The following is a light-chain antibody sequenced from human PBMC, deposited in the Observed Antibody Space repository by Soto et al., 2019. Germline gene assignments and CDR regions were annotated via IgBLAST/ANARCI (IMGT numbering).Light chain of an antibody. CDR3: AAWDDSLNGYVV. J-gene: IGLJ2*01. V-gene: IGLV1-44*01. CDR2: SNN. CDR1: SSNIGSNT. Sequence: QAVVTHPPSASGTPGQRVTISCSGSSSNIGSNTVNWYQQLPGTAPKLLIYSNNQRPSGVPDRFSGSKSGTSASLAISGLQSEDEADYYCAAWDDSLNGYVVFGGGTKLTVL.